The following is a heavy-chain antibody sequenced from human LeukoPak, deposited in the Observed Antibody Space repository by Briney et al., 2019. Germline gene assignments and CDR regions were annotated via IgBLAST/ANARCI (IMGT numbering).Heavy chain of an antibody. J-gene: IGHJ6*03. CDR2: ISSRGTTI. D-gene: IGHD5-12*01. CDR3: GRAKEDYSGYGTYEQYYYFYMDV. Sequence: PGGSLRLSCAASGFTFSDYFMSWIRQAPGKGLEWVSYISSRGTTIYYADSVKGRFTVSRDNAKNSLYLHMNSLRAEDTAVYYCGRAKEDYSGYGTYEQYYYFYMDVWGKGTTVTVSS. V-gene: IGHV3-11*01. CDR1: GFTFSDYF.